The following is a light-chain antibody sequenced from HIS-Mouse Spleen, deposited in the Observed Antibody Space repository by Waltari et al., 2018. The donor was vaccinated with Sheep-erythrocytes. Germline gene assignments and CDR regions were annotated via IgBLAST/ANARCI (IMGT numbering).Light chain of an antibody. J-gene: IGKJ1*01. CDR3: MQALQTPRM. V-gene: IGKV2-28*01. CDR2: LGS. Sequence: DIVMTQSPLSLPVTPGEPASISCRSSQSLLHSNGYNYLDWYLQKPGQSPQPLIYLGSNRASGVPDRFSGSGSGTDFTLKISRVEAEDVGVYYCMQALQTPRMFGQGTKVEIK. CDR1: QSLLHSNGYNY.